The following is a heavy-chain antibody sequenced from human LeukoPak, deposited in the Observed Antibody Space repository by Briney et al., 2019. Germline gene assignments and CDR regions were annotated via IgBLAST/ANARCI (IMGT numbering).Heavy chain of an antibody. CDR2: IYYSGST. CDR1: GGSISSSSYY. V-gene: IGHV4-39*01. CDR3: ARQELGIVGATFDY. J-gene: IGHJ4*02. D-gene: IGHD1-26*01. Sequence: SETLSLTCTVSGGSISSSSYYWGWLRQPPGTGLEWVGSIYYSGSTYYNPSRKRRVTISVYTSKNQFSLKLSSVTAADTAVYYCARQELGIVGATFDYWGQGTLVTVSS.